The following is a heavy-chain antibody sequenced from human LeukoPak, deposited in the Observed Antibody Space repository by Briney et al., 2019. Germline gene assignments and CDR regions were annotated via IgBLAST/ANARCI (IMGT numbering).Heavy chain of an antibody. D-gene: IGHD3-10*01. Sequence: GVSLRLSCAASGFTVSSNYMSWVRQAPGKGLEWVSVIYSGGSTYYADSVKGRFTISRDNSKNTLYLQMNSLRAEDTAVYYCAREPDYYGSGSYGDNYWGQGTLVTVSS. CDR3: AREPDYYGSGSYGDNY. CDR2: IYSGGST. V-gene: IGHV3-66*01. J-gene: IGHJ4*02. CDR1: GFTVSSNY.